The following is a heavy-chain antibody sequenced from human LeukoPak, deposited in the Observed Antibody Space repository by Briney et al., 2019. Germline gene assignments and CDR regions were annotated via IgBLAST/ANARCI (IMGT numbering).Heavy chain of an antibody. D-gene: IGHD6-25*01. V-gene: IGHV3-7*01. Sequence: GGSLRLSCAASGLTFSNAWMSWVRQAPGRGLEWVGNINPDGSETYYVDSMKGRFTISRDNAKDSVYLQMNTLRIEDTAVYYCLGSADRGWGQGTLVTVSS. J-gene: IGHJ4*02. CDR1: GLTFSNAW. CDR3: LGSADRG. CDR2: INPDGSET.